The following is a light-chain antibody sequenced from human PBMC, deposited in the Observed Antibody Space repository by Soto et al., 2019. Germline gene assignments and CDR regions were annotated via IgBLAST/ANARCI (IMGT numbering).Light chain of an antibody. CDR3: QQYNHWYS. CDR2: KAS. V-gene: IGKV1-5*03. J-gene: IGKJ2*03. CDR1: QTVNTW. Sequence: DIPMTQSPSTLSASFGDTVTITCRASQTVNTWLAWYQQKPGQAPKLLIYKASTLQSGVPSRFSGRGSGTEFTLTINSLQPVDFATYYCQQYNHWYSFGQGTKLEIK.